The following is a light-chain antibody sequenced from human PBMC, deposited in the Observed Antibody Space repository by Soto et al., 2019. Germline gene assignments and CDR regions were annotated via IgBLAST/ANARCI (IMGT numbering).Light chain of an antibody. CDR1: SSDVGGYNY. CDR3: CSYAGNSLWV. Sequence: QSALTQPRSVSGSPGQSVTISCTGTSSDVGGYNYVSWYQQHPVKAPKLMIYNVSKWPSGVPDRFSGSKSGNTASLTISGLKAEDEADYYCCSYAGNSLWVFGGGTKLTVL. V-gene: IGLV2-11*01. CDR2: NVS. J-gene: IGLJ3*02.